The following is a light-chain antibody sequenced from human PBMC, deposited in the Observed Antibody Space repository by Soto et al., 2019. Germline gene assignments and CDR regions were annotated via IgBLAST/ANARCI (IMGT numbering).Light chain of an antibody. CDR1: SSDVGGYNY. V-gene: IGLV2-14*01. CDR2: DVS. Sequence: QSALTQPASVSASPGQSIAIPCTGTSSDVGGYNYVSWYQQHPGKAPKLMIYDVSNRPSGVSNRFSGSKSGNTASLTISGLQAEDEADYYCSSYTSSTTYVFGAGTKVTVL. J-gene: IGLJ1*01. CDR3: SSYTSSTTYV.